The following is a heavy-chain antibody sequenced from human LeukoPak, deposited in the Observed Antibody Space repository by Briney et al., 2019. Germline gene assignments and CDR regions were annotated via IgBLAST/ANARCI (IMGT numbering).Heavy chain of an antibody. D-gene: IGHD3-9*01. Sequence: SGTLSLTCAVSGGSISSSNWWSWVRQPPGKGLEWIGEINHSGSTNYNPSLKSRVTISVDTSKNQFSLKLSSVTAADTAVYYCARPYYDILTGYEGWFDPWGQGTLVTVSS. V-gene: IGHV4-4*02. J-gene: IGHJ5*02. CDR3: ARPYYDILTGYEGWFDP. CDR2: INHSGST. CDR1: GGSISSSNW.